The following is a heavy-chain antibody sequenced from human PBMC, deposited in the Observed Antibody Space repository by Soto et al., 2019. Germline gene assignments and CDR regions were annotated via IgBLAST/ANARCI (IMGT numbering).Heavy chain of an antibody. CDR1: GGSISSGDYY. V-gene: IGHV4-30-4*01. D-gene: IGHD5-12*01. J-gene: IGHJ5*02. Sequence: QVQLQESGPGLVKPSQTLSLTCTVSGGSISSGDYYWSWIRQPPGKGLEWIGYIYYSGSTYYNPSLKSRVTISVDTSKNQFSLKLSSVTAADTAVYYCARVGAGGYSGYDINPWGQGTLVTVSS. CDR3: ARVGAGGYSGYDINP. CDR2: IYYSGST.